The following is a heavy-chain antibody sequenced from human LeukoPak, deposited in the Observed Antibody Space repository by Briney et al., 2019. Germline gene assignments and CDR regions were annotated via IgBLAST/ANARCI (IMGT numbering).Heavy chain of an antibody. Sequence: GGSLRLSCAASGFIFSSYAMSWVRQAPGKGLEWVSSISGSGSSTYYADSVKGRFTISRDNSKNTLYLQMNSLRAEGTAVYYCAKYGATAGTNYFDYWGQGTLVTVSS. J-gene: IGHJ4*02. CDR3: AKYGATAGTNYFDY. V-gene: IGHV3-23*01. D-gene: IGHD6-13*01. CDR2: ISGSGSST. CDR1: GFIFSSYA.